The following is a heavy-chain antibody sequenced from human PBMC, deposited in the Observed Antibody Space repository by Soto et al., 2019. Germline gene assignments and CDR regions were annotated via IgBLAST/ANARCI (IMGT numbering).Heavy chain of an antibody. Sequence: ASVKVSCKASGGTFSSYAISWVRQAPGQGLEWMGGIIPIFGTANYAQKFQGRVTITADESTSTAYMELSSLRSEDTAVYYCASIHDSTGSYHYYYYGMDVWGQGTTVTVSS. CDR2: IIPIFGTA. CDR1: GGTFSSYA. CDR3: ASIHDSTGSYHYYYYGMDV. V-gene: IGHV1-69*13. J-gene: IGHJ6*02. D-gene: IGHD3-22*01.